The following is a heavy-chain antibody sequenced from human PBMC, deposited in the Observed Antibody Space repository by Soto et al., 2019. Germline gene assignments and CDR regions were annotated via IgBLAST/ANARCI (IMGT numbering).Heavy chain of an antibody. CDR2: INHSGST. CDR3: ARSWSGFPRRGYFDY. D-gene: IGHD3-3*01. CDR1: GGSFSGYY. Sequence: QVQLQQWGAGLLKPSETLSLTCAVYGGSFSGYYWSWIRQPPGKGLEWIGEINHSGSTNYNPSLKSRVTISVDTSKNQFSLKLSSVTAADTAVYYCARSWSGFPRRGYFDYWGQGTLVTVSS. V-gene: IGHV4-34*01. J-gene: IGHJ4*02.